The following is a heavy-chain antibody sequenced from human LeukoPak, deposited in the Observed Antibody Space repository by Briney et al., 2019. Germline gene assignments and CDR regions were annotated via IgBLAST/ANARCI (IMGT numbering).Heavy chain of an antibody. CDR1: GFTFSSSA. CDR3: AKGPLIEVAGTTWDY. V-gene: IGHV3-23*01. CDR2: ISGGGSNT. Sequence: GGSLRLSCAASGFTFSSSAMHWVRQAPGKGLEWVSAISGGGSNTYYADSVKGRFTVSRDNSKNRLYLQMNSLRAEDTAVYYCAKGPLIEVAGTTWDYWGQGTLVTVSS. J-gene: IGHJ4*02. D-gene: IGHD2-21*01.